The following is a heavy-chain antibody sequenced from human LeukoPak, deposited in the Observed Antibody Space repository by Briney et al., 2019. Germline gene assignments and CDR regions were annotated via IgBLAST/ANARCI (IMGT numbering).Heavy chain of an antibody. CDR3: ARIPGYCSGGSFGGYYYYMDV. CDR2: INPNSGGT. V-gene: IGHV1-2*02. J-gene: IGHJ6*03. D-gene: IGHD2-15*01. Sequence: ASVKVSCKASGYTFTGYYMHWVRQAPGQGLEWMGWINPNSGGTNYAQKFQGRVTMTRDTSISTAYMELSRLRSDDTAVYYCARIPGYCSGGSFGGYYYYMDVWGKGTTVTVSS. CDR1: GYTFTGYY.